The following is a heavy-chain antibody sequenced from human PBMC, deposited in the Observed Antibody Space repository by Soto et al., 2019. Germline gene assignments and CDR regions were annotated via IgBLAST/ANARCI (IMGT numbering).Heavy chain of an antibody. CDR1: GGTFSTYA. CDR3: ASGIQLWLRRINNGYSG. CDR2: IIPMLGTA. V-gene: IGHV1-69*12. Sequence: QVQLVQSGAEVKKPESSVKVSCKAPGGTFSTYAISWVRQAPGQGLEWMGGIIPMLGTANYAQRFQDRVTITADESTNTDYMELGSLRSEDTAVYFCASGIQLWLRRINNGYSGWGQGTLVTVSS. D-gene: IGHD5-18*01. J-gene: IGHJ4*02.